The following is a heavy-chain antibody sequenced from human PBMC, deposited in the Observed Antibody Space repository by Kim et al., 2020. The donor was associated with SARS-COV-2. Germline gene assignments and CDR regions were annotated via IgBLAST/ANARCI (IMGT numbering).Heavy chain of an antibody. CDR3: ASNWYSSGWYEIRAFDI. J-gene: IGHJ3*02. CDR1: GFTFSSYS. Sequence: GGSLRLSCAASGFTFSSYSMNWVRQAPGKGLEWVSSISSSSSYIYYADSVKGRFTISRDNAKNSLYLQMNSLRAEDTAVYYCASNWYSSGWYEIRAFDIWGQGTMVTVSS. D-gene: IGHD6-19*01. CDR2: ISSSSSYI. V-gene: IGHV3-21*01.